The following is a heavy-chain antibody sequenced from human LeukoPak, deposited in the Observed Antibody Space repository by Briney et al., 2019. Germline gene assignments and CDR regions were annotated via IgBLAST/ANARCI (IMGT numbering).Heavy chain of an antibody. D-gene: IGHD4-17*01. CDR1: GFIFSSYS. Sequence: GGSLRLSCAASGFIFSSYSMNWVRQAPGKGLEWVSSISSNSNYINYADSVKGRFTISRDNAKNSLYLQMNSLRAEDTAVYYCARYRTTVTTKYYFDYWGQGTLVTVSS. CDR2: ISSNSNYI. V-gene: IGHV3-21*01. J-gene: IGHJ4*02. CDR3: ARYRTTVTTKYYFDY.